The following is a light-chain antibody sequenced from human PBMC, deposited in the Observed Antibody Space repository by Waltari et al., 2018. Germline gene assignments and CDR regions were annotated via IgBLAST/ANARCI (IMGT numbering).Light chain of an antibody. CDR2: EVS. J-gene: IGLJ2*01. Sequence: QSALTQPASVSGSPGQSITISCTGTSSDVGGYNYVSWYQQHPGKAPKLRIYEVSNRPSGVSKSFSGSKSGNTASLTISGLQAEDEADYYCSSYTSSSTPVVFGGGTKLTVL. CDR1: SSDVGGYNY. CDR3: SSYTSSSTPVV. V-gene: IGLV2-14*01.